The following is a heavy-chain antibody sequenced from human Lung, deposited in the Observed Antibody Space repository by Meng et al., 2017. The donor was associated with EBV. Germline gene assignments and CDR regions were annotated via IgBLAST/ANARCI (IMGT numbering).Heavy chain of an antibody. CDR1: GGTFSSYA. J-gene: IGHJ2*01. CDR2: IIRILGIA. V-gene: IGHV1-69*04. Sequence: QVQLVQSGAEVKKPGSSVKVSCKASGGTFSSYAISWVRQAPGQGLEWMEKIIRILGIANYAQKSQGRVTITADKSTSAAYMELSSLRSEDTAVYYCARDSRHCTSASCYSWYFDLWGRGTLVTVSS. CDR3: ARDSRHCTSASCYSWYFDL. D-gene: IGHD2-2*02.